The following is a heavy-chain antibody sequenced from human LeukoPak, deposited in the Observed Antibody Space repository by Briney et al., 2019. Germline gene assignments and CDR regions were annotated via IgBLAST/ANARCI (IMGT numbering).Heavy chain of an antibody. V-gene: IGHV1-18*01. J-gene: IGHJ3*02. D-gene: IGHD5-18*01. Sequence: ASVKVSCKASGYTFTSYGISWVRQAPGQGLEWMGWISAYNGNTNYAQKLQGSVTMTTDTSTSTAYMELRSLGSDDTAVYYCARARGYSSGHEAFDIWGQGTMVTVSS. CDR3: ARARGYSSGHEAFDI. CDR1: GYTFTSYG. CDR2: ISAYNGNT.